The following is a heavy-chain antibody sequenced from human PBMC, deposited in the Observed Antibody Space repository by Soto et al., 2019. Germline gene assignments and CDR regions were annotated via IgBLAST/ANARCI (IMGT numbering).Heavy chain of an antibody. J-gene: IGHJ6*02. CDR1: GGSFSAYY. CDR3: ARQRPTDGRWEFANYYGMDV. CDR2: IIHSEST. Sequence: SETLSLTCAVYGGSFSAYYWSWVRQPPGKGLEWIGEIIHSESTKYNPSLKSRVTISVDTSKNQFSLKLSSATAADTAVYYCARQRPTDGRWEFANYYGMDVWGQGTPVTVSS. V-gene: IGHV4-34*12. D-gene: IGHD1-26*01.